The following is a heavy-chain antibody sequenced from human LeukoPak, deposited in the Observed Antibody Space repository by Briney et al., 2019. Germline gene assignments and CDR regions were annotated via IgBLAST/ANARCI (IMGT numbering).Heavy chain of an antibody. Sequence: PGESLKISCKGSGYTFTSYWIGWVRQMPGKGLEWMGIIHPGDSDTRYSPSFQGQVTISVDKSVSAAYLQWSSLKASDTAMYYCARHRGWLQQSLTANFFDYWGQGTLVTVSS. D-gene: IGHD5-24*01. CDR1: GYTFTSYW. V-gene: IGHV5-51*01. CDR2: IHPGDSDT. J-gene: IGHJ4*02. CDR3: ARHRGWLQQSLTANFFDY.